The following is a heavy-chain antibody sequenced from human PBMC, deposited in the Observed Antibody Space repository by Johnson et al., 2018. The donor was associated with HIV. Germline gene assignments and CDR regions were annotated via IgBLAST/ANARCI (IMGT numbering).Heavy chain of an antibody. D-gene: IGHD1-7*01. CDR1: GFTFSSYA. V-gene: IGHV3-30-3*01. CDR3: ARRGNYLADAFDI. J-gene: IGHJ3*02. CDR2: ISYDGSNK. Sequence: VHLVESGGGVVQPGRSLKLSCAASGFTFSSYAMHWVRQAPGKGLDWVAVISYDGSNKYYADSVKGRFTISRDNSKSTLYLQMNSLRAEDTAVYDCARRGNYLADAFDIWGQGTMVTVSS.